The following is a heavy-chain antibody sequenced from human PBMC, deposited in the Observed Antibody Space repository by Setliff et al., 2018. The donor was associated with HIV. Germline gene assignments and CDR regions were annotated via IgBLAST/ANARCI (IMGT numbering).Heavy chain of an antibody. CDR3: SADPQTGTTSYDAFDI. Sequence: VMISCKASGVTFTNSDVQWVLHARRERLEGMGCIVVGSGNTNYAQKFQERLTITRDMSTSRAYMELSGLRTADTAVYYCSADPQTGTTSYDAFDIWGQGTVVTVSS. D-gene: IGHD1-7*01. CDR2: IVVGSGNT. V-gene: IGHV1-58*01. J-gene: IGHJ3*02. CDR1: GVTFTNSD.